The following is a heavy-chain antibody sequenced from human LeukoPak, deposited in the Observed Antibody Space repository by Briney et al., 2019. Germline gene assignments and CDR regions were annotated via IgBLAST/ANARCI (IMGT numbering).Heavy chain of an antibody. D-gene: IGHD3-10*01. CDR2: IKQDGSEK. V-gene: IGHV3-7*03. CDR3: ARISRGLYGSGSNYYGMDV. J-gene: IGHJ6*04. Sequence: PGGSLRLSCAASGFTFSSYWMGWVRQAPGKGLEWVANIKQDGSEKYYVDSVKGRFTISRDNAKNSLYLQMNSLRAEDTAVYYCARISRGLYGSGSNYYGMDVWGKGTTVTVSS. CDR1: GFTFSSYW.